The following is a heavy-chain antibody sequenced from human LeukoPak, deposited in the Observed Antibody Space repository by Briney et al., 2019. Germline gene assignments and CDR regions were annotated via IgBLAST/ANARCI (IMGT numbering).Heavy chain of an antibody. CDR2: IYYSGST. D-gene: IGHD5-18*01. J-gene: IGHJ6*03. Sequence: SETLSLTCTVSGGSISSYYWTWFRQPPGKGLEWIGYIYYSGSTNYNPSLKSRVTISVDTSKNQSSLKLSSVTAADTAVYYCARERGRSYGSVPYYYYYMDVWGKGTTVTVSS. CDR3: ARERGRSYGSVPYYYYYMDV. CDR1: GGSISSYY. V-gene: IGHV4-59*13.